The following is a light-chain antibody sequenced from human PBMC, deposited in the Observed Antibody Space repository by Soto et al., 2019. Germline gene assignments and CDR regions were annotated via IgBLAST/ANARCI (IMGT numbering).Light chain of an antibody. CDR3: MQATHLPWT. V-gene: IGKV2-24*01. Sequence: DIVMTQPPLSSPVTLGQPASISCRSSQGLVHSDGNTYLSWLHQRPGQPPRLLIEKISMRFSGVPDRFSGSGAGTDFTLKISRVEAEDGGVYFCMQATHLPWTFGQGTKVEIK. CDR2: KIS. J-gene: IGKJ1*01. CDR1: QGLVHSDGNTY.